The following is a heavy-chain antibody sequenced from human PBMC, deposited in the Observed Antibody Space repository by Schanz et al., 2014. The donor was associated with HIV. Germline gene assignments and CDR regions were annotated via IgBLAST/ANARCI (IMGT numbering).Heavy chain of an antibody. CDR3: TRDAFYYDSPFDF. J-gene: IGHJ3*01. CDR2: ISSDGGHS. D-gene: IGHD3-22*01. Sequence: EVHLVESGGVVVQPGGSLRLACAASGFTFTDYSLHWVRQVPGKGLEWLSVISSDGGHSYYAESVKGRFTISRDNSKDSLYLEMDSLRVEDTAMYYCTRDAFYYDSPFDFWGQGTMVTVSS. V-gene: IGHV3-43*01. CDR1: GFTFTDYS.